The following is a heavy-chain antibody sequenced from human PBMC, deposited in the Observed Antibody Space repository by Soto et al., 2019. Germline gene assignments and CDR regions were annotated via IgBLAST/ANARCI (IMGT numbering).Heavy chain of an antibody. CDR2: IKHDGNEK. CDR1: GFMFGTYW. V-gene: IGHV3-7*01. CDR3: VRATLSWGHYYFRGLDV. J-gene: IGHJ6*02. Sequence: GGSLRLSCAAPGFMFGTYWMSWVRQAPGKGLERVANIKHDGNEKYYADSVKGRFTVSRDNVKNFLHLQMSSLRGDDTGVYFCVRATLSWGHYYFRGLDVWGQGTTVTVSS. D-gene: IGHD3-22*01.